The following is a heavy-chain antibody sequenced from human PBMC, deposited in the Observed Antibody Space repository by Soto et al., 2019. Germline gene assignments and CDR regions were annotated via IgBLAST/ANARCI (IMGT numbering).Heavy chain of an antibody. J-gene: IGHJ5*02. CDR1: GYTFFTYD. D-gene: IGHD5-12*01. Sequence: QVHLVQSGVEVKTPGASVKVSCQASGYTFFTYDISWVRQAPGQGLEWMGWISTYSGDTKYAQKFQGRVTMTTDTSTHTAYLELGSLRTDDTAIYYCARHHGATTSGNWFDPWGQGTLVTVSS. V-gene: IGHV1-18*01. CDR3: ARHHGATTSGNWFDP. CDR2: ISTYSGDT.